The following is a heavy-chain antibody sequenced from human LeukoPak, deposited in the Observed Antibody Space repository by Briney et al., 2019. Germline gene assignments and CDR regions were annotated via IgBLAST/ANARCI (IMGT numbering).Heavy chain of an antibody. J-gene: IGHJ6*02. CDR2: INWNSGNI. CDR1: GFTFDDYA. Sequence: PGGSLRLSCAASGFTFDDYAMHWVRQAPGKGLEWVSGINWNSGNIGYADSVKGRFTISRDSAKNSLYLQMNSLRAEDTAFYYCAKSPGIRYYYCGMDVWGQGTTVTVSS. CDR3: AKSPGIRYYYCGMDV. V-gene: IGHV3-9*01.